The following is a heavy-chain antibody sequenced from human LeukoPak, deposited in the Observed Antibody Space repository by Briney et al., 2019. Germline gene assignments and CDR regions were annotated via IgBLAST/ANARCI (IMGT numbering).Heavy chain of an antibody. CDR3: AKASGDCRSSSCPPDY. J-gene: IGHJ4*02. CDR2: ISWNSVNV. D-gene: IGHD2-2*01. Sequence: PGRSLRLSCAASGFTFENYAMHWVRHAPGKGLEWVSGISWNSVNVGYADSVKGRVTISRDNAKNSLFLQMNSLRVEDTALYYCAKASGDCRSSSCPPDYWGQGALVTVSS. V-gene: IGHV3-9*01. CDR1: GFTFENYA.